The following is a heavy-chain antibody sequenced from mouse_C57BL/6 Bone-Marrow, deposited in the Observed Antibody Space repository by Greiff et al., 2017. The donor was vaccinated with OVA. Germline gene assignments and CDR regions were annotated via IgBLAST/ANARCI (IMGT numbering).Heavy chain of an antibody. CDR2: ISYDGSN. V-gene: IGHV3-6*01. D-gene: IGHD1-1*01. CDR1: GYSITSGYY. CDR3: ARAGAFYYYGSKGYAMDY. J-gene: IGHJ4*01. Sequence: EVKLQESGPGLVKPSQSLSLTCSVTGYSITSGYYWNWIRQFPGNKLEWMGYISYDGSNNYNPSLKNRISITRDTSKYQFFLKLNSVTTEDTATYYCARAGAFYYYGSKGYAMDYWGQGTSVTVSS.